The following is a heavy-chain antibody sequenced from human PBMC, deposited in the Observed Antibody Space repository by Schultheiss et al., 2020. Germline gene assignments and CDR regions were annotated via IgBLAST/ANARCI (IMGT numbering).Heavy chain of an antibody. CDR3: AKDHMGSNGKFDAFDI. CDR2: IWHAGSKK. CDR1: GFTFSTYG. Sequence: GGSLRLSCATSGFTFSTYGMHWVRQAPGKGLEWVAVIWHAGSKKYYADSVKGRFTVSRDSSKNTLYLQMNSLRADDLAVYYCAKDHMGSNGKFDAFDIWGEGATVTVSS. V-gene: IGHV3-33*06. D-gene: IGHD6-13*01. J-gene: IGHJ3*02.